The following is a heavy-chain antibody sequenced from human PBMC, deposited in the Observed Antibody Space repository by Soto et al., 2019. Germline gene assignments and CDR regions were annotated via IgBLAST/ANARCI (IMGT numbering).Heavy chain of an antibody. CDR2: IKSKTDGGTT. J-gene: IGHJ4*02. D-gene: IGHD6-6*01. V-gene: IGHV3-15*01. CDR1: GFPFTNAW. CDR3: TAYTSSAFGS. Sequence: GGSLRLSCAASGFPFTNAWMSWVRQAPGKGLERVGRIKSKTDGGTTDYAAPVKGRFTVSRDDSKNTLFQQMNSLKTEHTAVYYCTAYTSSAFGSWGQGTLVTVSS.